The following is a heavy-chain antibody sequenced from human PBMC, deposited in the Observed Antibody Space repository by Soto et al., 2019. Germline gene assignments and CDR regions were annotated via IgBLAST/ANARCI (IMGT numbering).Heavy chain of an antibody. J-gene: IGHJ4*02. V-gene: IGHV4-4*02. Sequence: SETLSLTCAVSGGSFTSNNWWTWVRQPPGQGLEWIGEIYRTGSTNYNPSLKSRVTISFDKSENQFSLKVTSLTAADTAVYYCASRDPGTSVDYWGQGTLVTV. CDR2: IYRTGST. CDR3: ASRDPGTSVDY. CDR1: GGSFTSNNW. D-gene: IGHD1-7*01.